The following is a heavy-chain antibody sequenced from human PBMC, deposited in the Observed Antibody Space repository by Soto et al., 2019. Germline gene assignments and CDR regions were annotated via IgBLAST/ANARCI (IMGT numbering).Heavy chain of an antibody. V-gene: IGHV4-34*01. CDR1: GGSFSGYY. Sequence: QVQLQQWGAGLLKPSETLSLTCAVYGGSFSGYYWSWIRQPPGKGLEWSGEINHSGSTNYNPSLKSRVTISVDTSKNQFALKLSSVTAADTAVYYCARVGRRGMTTATIFDYWGQGTLVTVSS. D-gene: IGHD4-17*01. CDR2: INHSGST. CDR3: ARVGRRGMTTATIFDY. J-gene: IGHJ4*02.